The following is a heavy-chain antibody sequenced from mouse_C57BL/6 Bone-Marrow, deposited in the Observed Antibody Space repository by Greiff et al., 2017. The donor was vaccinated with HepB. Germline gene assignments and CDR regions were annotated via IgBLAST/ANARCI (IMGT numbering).Heavy chain of an antibody. J-gene: IGHJ2*01. Sequence: QVQLKESGAELARPGASVKMSCKASGYTFTSYTMHWVKQRPGQGLEWIGYINPSSGYTKYNQKFKDKATLTADKSSSTAYMQLSSRTSEDSAVYYCSFYDDDYFDYWGQGTTLTVS. CDR2: INPSSGYT. D-gene: IGHD2-3*01. CDR1: GYTFTSYT. CDR3: SFYDDDYFDY. V-gene: IGHV1-4*01.